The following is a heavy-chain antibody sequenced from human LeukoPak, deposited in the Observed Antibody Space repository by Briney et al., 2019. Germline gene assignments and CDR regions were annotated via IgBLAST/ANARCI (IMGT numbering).Heavy chain of an antibody. J-gene: IGHJ4*02. V-gene: IGHV3-66*01. D-gene: IGHD6-25*01. CDR2: IYSGGST. Sequence: GGSLRLSCAASGFTVSSNYMSWVRQAPGKGLEWVSVIYSGGSTYADSVKGRFTISRDNSKNTLYLQMNSLRAEDTAVYYCARGKRLLDYWGQGTLVTVSS. CDR3: ARGKRLLDY. CDR1: GFTVSSNY.